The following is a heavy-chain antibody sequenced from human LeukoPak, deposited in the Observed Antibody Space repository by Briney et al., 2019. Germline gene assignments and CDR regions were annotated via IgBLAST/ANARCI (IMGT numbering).Heavy chain of an antibody. J-gene: IGHJ6*02. CDR3: ARRGSGSYPHYGMDV. CDR2: IYYSGST. D-gene: IGHD1-26*01. CDR1: GGSISSSSYY. Sequence: SETLSLTCTVSGGSISSSSYYWGWIRQPPGKGLEWIGSIYYSGSTYYNPSLKSRVTISVDTSKNQFSLKLSSVTAAGTAVYYCARRGSGSYPHYGMDVWGQGTTVTVSS. V-gene: IGHV4-39*01.